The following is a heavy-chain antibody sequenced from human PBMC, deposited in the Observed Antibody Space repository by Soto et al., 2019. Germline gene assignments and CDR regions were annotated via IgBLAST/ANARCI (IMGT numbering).Heavy chain of an antibody. CDR1: GFTVSNNY. Sequence: EVQLVESGGGLIQPGGSLRLSCAVSGFTVSNNYMSWVRQAPGKGLEGVSVIYSGGYTAYGDSVKGRFTISRDNSKNTLYLQMKRRSAHDTGVFYCGARPGGGGYWGQGTLVTVSS. V-gene: IGHV3-53*01. CDR2: IYSGGYT. J-gene: IGHJ4*02. D-gene: IGHD3-10*01. CDR3: GARPGGGGY.